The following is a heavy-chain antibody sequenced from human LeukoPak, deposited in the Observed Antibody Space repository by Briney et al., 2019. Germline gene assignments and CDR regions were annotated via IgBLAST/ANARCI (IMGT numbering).Heavy chain of an antibody. CDR3: ATDLNGMTTVTTPPVV. V-gene: IGHV1-2*02. CDR2: INPNSGGT. CDR1: GYTFTGYY. D-gene: IGHD4-17*01. Sequence: ASVKVSCKASGYTFTGYYMHWVRQAPGQGLEWMGWINPNSGGTNYAQKFQGRVTMTRDTSISTAYMELSRLRSDDTAVYYCATDLNGMTTVTTPPVVWGQGTLVTVSS. J-gene: IGHJ4*02.